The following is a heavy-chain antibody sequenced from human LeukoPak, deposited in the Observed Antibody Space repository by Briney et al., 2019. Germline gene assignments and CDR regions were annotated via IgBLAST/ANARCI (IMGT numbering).Heavy chain of an antibody. CDR3: ARDPRVVGASYYYYYMDV. D-gene: IGHD1-26*01. V-gene: IGHV4-38-2*02. Sequence: SETLSLTCAVSGYSISSGYYWGWIRQPPGKGLEWIGNIHHSGSTYYNPSLKSRVTISVDTPKNQFSLKLSSVTAADTAVYYCARDPRVVGASYYYYYMDVWGKGTKVTVSS. CDR1: GYSISSGYY. CDR2: IHHSGST. J-gene: IGHJ6*03.